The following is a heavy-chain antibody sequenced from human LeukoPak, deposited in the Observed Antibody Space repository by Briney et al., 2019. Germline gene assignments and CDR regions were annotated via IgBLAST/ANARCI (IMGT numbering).Heavy chain of an antibody. J-gene: IGHJ4*02. Sequence: PGRSLSLSCAASGFAVSREYMNWVRQAAGQGLEWVKVSYLACREAYADSVKGRFTISSNNHKNTVHIQMNSLKDEDTAVYYCARDAETSLANWGQGTLVTVSP. V-gene: IGHV3-66*01. D-gene: IGHD5-24*01. CDR1: GFAVSREY. CDR3: ARDAETSLAN. CDR2: SYLACRE.